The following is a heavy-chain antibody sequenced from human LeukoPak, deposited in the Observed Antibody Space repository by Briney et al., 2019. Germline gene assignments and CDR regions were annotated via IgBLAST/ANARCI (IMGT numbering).Heavy chain of an antibody. CDR3: AKDNIVVVTPPYYFDY. J-gene: IGHJ4*02. CDR1: GFTFSSYA. V-gene: IGHV3-23*01. Sequence: GGSLRLSCAASGFTFSSYAMSWVRQAPGKGLEWVPAISGSGGSTYYADSVKGRFTISRDNSKNTLYLQMNSLRAEDTAVYYCAKDNIVVVTPPYYFDYWGQGTLVTVSS. CDR2: ISGSGGST. D-gene: IGHD2-21*02.